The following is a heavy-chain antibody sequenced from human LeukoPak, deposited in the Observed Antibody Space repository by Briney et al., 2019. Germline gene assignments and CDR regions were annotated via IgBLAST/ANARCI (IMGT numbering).Heavy chain of an antibody. Sequence: SQTLSLTCTVSGGSVTSGNYYWNWIRQPAGKGLEWIGRIYTNGGASYNPSLKSRVTISIDASKNQFSLKLSSVTAADTAVYYCAKEPPGYWGQGILVTVSS. CDR2: IYTNGGA. CDR3: AKEPPGY. V-gene: IGHV4-61*02. J-gene: IGHJ4*02. CDR1: GGSVTSGNYY.